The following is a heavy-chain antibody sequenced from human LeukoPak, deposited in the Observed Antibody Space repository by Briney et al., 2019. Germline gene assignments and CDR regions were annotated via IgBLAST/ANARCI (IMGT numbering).Heavy chain of an antibody. D-gene: IGHD3-3*01. Sequence: GGSLRLSCVASGVIFYNHGMSWGRQTPGEGVEGGSAINWNGVSTAYEDSVKGRFTISRDNAKNSLYLQMNSLRPEDTALYYCARHYKTSYYEWFDFWGQGTLVTVSS. CDR3: ARHYKTSYYEWFDF. J-gene: IGHJ4*02. V-gene: IGHV3-20*04. CDR1: GVIFYNHG. CDR2: INWNGVST.